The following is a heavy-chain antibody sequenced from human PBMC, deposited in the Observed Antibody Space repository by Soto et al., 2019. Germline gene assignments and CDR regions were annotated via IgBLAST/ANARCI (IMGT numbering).Heavy chain of an antibody. J-gene: IGHJ6*02. Sequence: ASVKVSCKASGYTFTSYAMHWVRQAPGQRLEWMGWINAGNGNTKYSQKFQGRVTITRDTSASTAYMELSSLRSEDTAVYYCARADDSSGYYASVGMDVWGQGTTLTVSS. D-gene: IGHD3-22*01. CDR1: GYTFTSYA. V-gene: IGHV1-3*01. CDR3: ARADDSSGYYASVGMDV. CDR2: INAGNGNT.